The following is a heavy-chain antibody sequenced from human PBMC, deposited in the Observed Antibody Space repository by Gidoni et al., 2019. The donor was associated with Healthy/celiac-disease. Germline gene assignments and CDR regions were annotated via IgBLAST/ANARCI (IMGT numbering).Heavy chain of an antibody. Sequence: EVQLLESGGGLVQPGGSLRLSCAASGFTFSSYAMSWVRQAPGKGLEWVSAISGSGGSTYYADSGKGRFTISRDNSKNTLYLQMNSLRAEDTAVYYCAKVGARGIVVVAAAFDYWGQGTLVTVSS. J-gene: IGHJ4*02. CDR2: ISGSGGST. CDR1: GFTFSSYA. CDR3: AKVGARGIVVVAAAFDY. V-gene: IGHV3-23*01. D-gene: IGHD2-15*01.